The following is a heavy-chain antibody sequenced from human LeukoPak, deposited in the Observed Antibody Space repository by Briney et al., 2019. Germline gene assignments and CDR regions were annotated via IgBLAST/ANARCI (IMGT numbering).Heavy chain of an antibody. CDR2: INTNSGGT. J-gene: IGHJ4*02. CDR1: GYTFSIHH. Sequence: EASVKVSCKASGYTFSIHHIQWVRQAPGQGLEWMGWINTNSGGTTYSQNFQGRITMTRDPSITTVYMELSSLRSDDTAVYYCARDRDSMLDYWGQGTLVTVSS. V-gene: IGHV1-2*02. D-gene: IGHD3-3*02. CDR3: ARDRDSMLDY.